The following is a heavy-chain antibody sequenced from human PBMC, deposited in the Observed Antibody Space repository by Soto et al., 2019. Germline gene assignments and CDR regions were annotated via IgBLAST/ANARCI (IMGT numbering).Heavy chain of an antibody. D-gene: IGHD2-2*02. Sequence: GESLKISCKVSGYSFSSHWIGWVRQLPGKGLEWMGIIWPGDYDTRYSPSFQGQVTISADKSISTAYLQWSSLKAADTAVYYCARAPLYPDYWGQGTLVTVSS. CDR2: IWPGDYDT. CDR3: ARAPLYPDY. V-gene: IGHV5-51*01. CDR1: GYSFSSHW. J-gene: IGHJ4*02.